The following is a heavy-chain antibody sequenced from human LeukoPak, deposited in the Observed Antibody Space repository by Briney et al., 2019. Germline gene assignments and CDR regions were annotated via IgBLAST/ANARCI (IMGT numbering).Heavy chain of an antibody. CDR3: ARAKAVVVPAAIYLGAFDI. CDR2: IYHSGST. D-gene: IGHD2-2*01. V-gene: IGHV4-30-2*01. CDR1: GGSISSGGYS. J-gene: IGHJ3*02. Sequence: PSETPSLTCAVSGGSISSGGYSWSWIRQPPGKGLEWIGYIYHSGSTYYNPSLKSRVTISVDRSKNQFSLKLSSVTAADTAVYYCARAKAVVVPAAIYLGAFDIWGQGTMVTVSS.